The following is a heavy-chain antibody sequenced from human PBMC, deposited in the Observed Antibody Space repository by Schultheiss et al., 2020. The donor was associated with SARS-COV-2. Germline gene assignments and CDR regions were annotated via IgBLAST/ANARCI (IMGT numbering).Heavy chain of an antibody. CDR3: ARNTMVRGVVWFDP. CDR1: GGSFSGYY. J-gene: IGHJ5*02. D-gene: IGHD3-10*01. Sequence: SETLSLTCAVYGGSFSGYYWGWIRQSPGKGLEWIGSMFYTDNTYYNPPLKSRVTISVDTSKNQFSLQLRSVTAADTAVYYCARNTMVRGVVWFDPWGQGTLVTVSS. V-gene: IGHV4-34*12. CDR2: MFYTDNT.